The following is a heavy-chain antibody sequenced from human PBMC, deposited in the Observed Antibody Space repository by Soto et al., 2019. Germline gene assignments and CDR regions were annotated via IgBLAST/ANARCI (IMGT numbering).Heavy chain of an antibody. CDR3: ARRDGIAAAGMYPYYYYYGMDV. CDR1: GGTFSSYA. V-gene: IGHV1-69*06. CDR2: IIPIFGTA. Sequence: QVQLVQSGAEVKKPGSSVKVSCKASGGTFSSYAISWVRQAPGQGLEWMGGIIPIFGTANYAQKFQGRVTITADKSTSTAYMELSSLRSEDTAVYYCARRDGIAAAGMYPYYYYYGMDVWGQGTTVTVSS. J-gene: IGHJ6*02. D-gene: IGHD6-13*01.